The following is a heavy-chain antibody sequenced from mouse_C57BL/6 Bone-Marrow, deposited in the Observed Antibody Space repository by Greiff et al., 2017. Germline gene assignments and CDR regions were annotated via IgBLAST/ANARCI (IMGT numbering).Heavy chain of an antibody. V-gene: IGHV5-17*01. CDR2: ISSGSSTI. CDR3: ARRRGLRRAMDY. CDR1: GFTFSDYG. D-gene: IGHD2-4*01. Sequence: EVMLVESGGGLVKPGGSLKLSCAASGFTFSDYGMHWVRQAPEKGLEWVAYISSGSSTIYYAVTVKGRFTIPSDNAKNTLFLQMTSLRSEDTAMYYCARRRGLRRAMDYWGQGTSVTVSS. J-gene: IGHJ4*01.